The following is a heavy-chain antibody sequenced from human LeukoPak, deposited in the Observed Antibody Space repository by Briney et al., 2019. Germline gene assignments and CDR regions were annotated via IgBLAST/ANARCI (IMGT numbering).Heavy chain of an antibody. D-gene: IGHD3-22*01. Sequence: GGSLRLSCAASGFTFSSHAMSWVRRAPGKGLEWVSGLIENGATTYYADSVKGRFTISRDNSKNTLYLQMNSLRAEDTAVYYCAKVLMIVVVSSPVDYWGQGTLVTVSS. J-gene: IGHJ4*02. CDR3: AKVLMIVVVSSPVDY. V-gene: IGHV3-23*01. CDR1: GFTFSSHA. CDR2: LIENGATT.